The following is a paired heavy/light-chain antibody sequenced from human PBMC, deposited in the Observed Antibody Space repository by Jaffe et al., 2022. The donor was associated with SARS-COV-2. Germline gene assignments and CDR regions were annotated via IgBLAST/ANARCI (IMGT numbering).Light chain of an antibody. CDR2: DVT. V-gene: IGLV2-11*01. J-gene: IGLJ1*01. Sequence: QSALTQPRSVSGSPGQSVTISCTGTSRDVGGYDYVSWYQQHPGKAPKLMIYDVTKRPSGVPDRFSGSKSGNTASLTISGLQAEDEADYYCCSYARDSRVFGTGTKVTVL. CDR1: SRDVGGYDY. CDR3: CSYARDSRV.
Heavy chain of an antibody. CDR2: ISGDGYTT. CDR3: ARGDSMRPPDY. Sequence: EVQLVESGGGFVQPGESLRLSCAASGFTFSTYIMTWVRQAPGKGLEWVSTISGDGYTTLYADSVKGRFTISRDNAKNSLYLQMNSLRDEDTAVYFCARGDSMRPPDYWGQGTRVTVSS. V-gene: IGHV3-48*02. CDR1: GFTFSTYI. J-gene: IGHJ4*02. D-gene: IGHD3-16*01.